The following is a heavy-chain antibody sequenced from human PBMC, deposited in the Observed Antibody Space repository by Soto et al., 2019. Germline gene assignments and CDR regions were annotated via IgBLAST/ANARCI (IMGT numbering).Heavy chain of an antibody. CDR1: GGSTSSYY. J-gene: IGHJ5*02. CDR2: IYNSGST. D-gene: IGHD6-19*01. CDR3: ARVPLSSGWPNWFDP. V-gene: IGHV4-59*01. Sequence: SETLSLTCTVSGGSTSSYYWSWIRQPPGKGLEWIGYIYNSGSTNYNPSPKSRVTISVDTSKNQFSLKLSSVTAADTAVYYCARVPLSSGWPNWFDPWGQGTLVTVSS.